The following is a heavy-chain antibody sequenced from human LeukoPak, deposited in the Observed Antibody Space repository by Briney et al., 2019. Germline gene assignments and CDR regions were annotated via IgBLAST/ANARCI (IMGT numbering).Heavy chain of an antibody. CDR2: INPIFGTA. Sequence: SVKVSCKASGYTFTNYFMYWVRQAPGQGLEWMGGINPIFGTANYAQKFQGRVTITADESTTTAYMELSSLRPEDTAVYYCARADYYNSSGPRDVFDIWGQGTMVTVSS. V-gene: IGHV1-69*13. CDR1: GYTFTNYF. CDR3: ARADYYNSSGPRDVFDI. J-gene: IGHJ3*02. D-gene: IGHD3-22*01.